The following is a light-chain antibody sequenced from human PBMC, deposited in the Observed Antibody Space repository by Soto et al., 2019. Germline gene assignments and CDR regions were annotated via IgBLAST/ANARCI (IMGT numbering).Light chain of an antibody. V-gene: IGLV2-14*01. Sequence: QSALTQPASVSGSPGQSITISCTGASSDVGDYTYVSWYQQHPGKAPKLIIYEVGNRPSGVSNRFSGSKSDNTASLTISGLQAEDEADYYCGSYTSTTWMFGGGTRLTVL. J-gene: IGLJ3*02. CDR1: SSDVGDYTY. CDR3: GSYTSTTWM. CDR2: EVG.